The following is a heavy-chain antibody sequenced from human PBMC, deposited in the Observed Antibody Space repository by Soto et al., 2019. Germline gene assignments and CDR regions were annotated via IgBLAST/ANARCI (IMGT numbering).Heavy chain of an antibody. J-gene: IGHJ4*02. CDR1: GFTLRSYW. D-gene: IGHD3-10*01. CDR2: INSDGSST. Sequence: GGSLRLSCGASGFTLRSYWMDCVCQAPGKGLVWVSNINSDGSSTNYADSVKGRFTISRDNAKNTLYLQMNSLRADDTAVYYCATLFSSVSSLDYWGQGTLVTVSS. V-gene: IGHV3-74*01. CDR3: ATLFSSVSSLDY.